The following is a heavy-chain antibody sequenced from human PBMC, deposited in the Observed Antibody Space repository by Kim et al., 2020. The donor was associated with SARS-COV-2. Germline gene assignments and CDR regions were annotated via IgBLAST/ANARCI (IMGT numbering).Heavy chain of an antibody. V-gene: IGHV1-18*01. D-gene: IGHD2-2*01. J-gene: IGHJ4*02. CDR1: GYTFTSYG. CDR3: ARGGRGRYCSSTSCSHLMDS. CDR2: ISAYNGNT. Sequence: ASVKVSCKASGYTFTSYGISWVRQAPGQGLEWMGWISAYNGNTNYAQKLQGRVTMTTDTSTSTAYMELRSLRSDDTAVYYCARGGRGRYCSSTSCSHLMDSWGQGTLVTVSS.